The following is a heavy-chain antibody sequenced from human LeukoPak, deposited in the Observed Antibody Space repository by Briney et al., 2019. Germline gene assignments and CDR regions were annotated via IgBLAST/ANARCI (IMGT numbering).Heavy chain of an antibody. CDR1: GFTFSNYY. CDR2: ISNDGGIE. CDR3: AKGGAQGTLRWGMDY. Sequence: PGGSLRLSCAASGFTFSNYYMHWVRQAPGRGLEWVALISNDGGIEYHGDSVRGRFAISRDNSENTLYLQMNSLRPEDTAVYYCAKGGAQGTLRWGMDYWGQGALVTVSS. D-gene: IGHD4-23*01. J-gene: IGHJ4*02. V-gene: IGHV3-30*18.